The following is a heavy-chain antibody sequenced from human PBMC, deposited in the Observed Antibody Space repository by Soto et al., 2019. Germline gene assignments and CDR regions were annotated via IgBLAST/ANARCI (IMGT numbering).Heavy chain of an antibody. CDR1: GGSFSCYY. CDR3: ARTGYSSGWYKAAFDI. CDR2: INHSGTT. J-gene: IGHJ3*02. D-gene: IGHD6-19*01. Sequence: SETLSLTCAVYGGSFSCYYWSWIRQPPGKGLEWIGEINHSGTTNYNPSLKSRVTISVDTSKNQFSLKLSSVTAADTAVYYCARTGYSSGWYKAAFDIWGQGTMVTVSS. V-gene: IGHV4-34*01.